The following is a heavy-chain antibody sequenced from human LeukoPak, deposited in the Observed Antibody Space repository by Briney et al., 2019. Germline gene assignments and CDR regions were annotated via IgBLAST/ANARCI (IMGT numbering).Heavy chain of an antibody. Sequence: CGPSLANPTQTLTLTCTFTGFSLSTSGMWVSWIPQPPGKAVGGLALIDWDADKYYSTSPKTRPTISKDTSKNQVVLTMTNMDPVDTATYYCARTRAAEGLDYWGQGTLVTVSS. CDR2: IDWDADK. D-gene: IGHD6-13*01. CDR1: GFSLSTSGMW. J-gene: IGHJ4*02. V-gene: IGHV2-70*01. CDR3: ARTRAAEGLDY.